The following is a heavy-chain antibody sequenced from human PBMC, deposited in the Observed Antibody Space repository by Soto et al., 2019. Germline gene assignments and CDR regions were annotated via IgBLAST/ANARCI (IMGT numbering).Heavy chain of an antibody. V-gene: IGHV1-8*01. CDR3: ARERSAAGTGWFDP. CDR1: GYTFTSYD. Sequence: QVQLVQSGAEVKKPGASVKVSCKASGYTFTSYDINWVRQATGQGLEWMGWMNSNSGNTVYAHKFQGRVTMTRNTSICTAYMQLSSLKSEDTAVYYCARERSAAGTGWFDPWGQGTLVTVSS. CDR2: MNSNSGNT. J-gene: IGHJ5*02. D-gene: IGHD6-13*01.